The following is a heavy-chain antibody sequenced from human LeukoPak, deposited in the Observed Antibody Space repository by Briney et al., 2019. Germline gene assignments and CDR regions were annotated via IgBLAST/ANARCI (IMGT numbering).Heavy chain of an antibody. CDR1: GFTFDGSA. CDR3: AKEGSVCTNGICRYFDY. V-gene: IGHV3-9*01. Sequence: GGSLRLSCVASGFTFDGSAMHWVRQAPGKGLEWVSYISWNSGGIGYADSVKGRFTISRDNAKNSLYLQMNSLTAGDTALYYCAKEGSVCTNGICRYFDYWGQGTLVTVSS. CDR2: ISWNSGGI. D-gene: IGHD2-8*01. J-gene: IGHJ4*02.